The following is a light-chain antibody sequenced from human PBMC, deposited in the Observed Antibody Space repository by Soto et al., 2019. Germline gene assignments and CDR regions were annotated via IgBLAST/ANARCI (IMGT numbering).Light chain of an antibody. J-gene: IGLJ1*01. CDR3: VSFTTSRSYV. Sequence: QSALTQPASVSGSPGQSITISCTGTSSDVGAYIYVSWYQQHPGKAPKLMIYDITNRPSGVSNRFSGSKSGNTASLTISGVQAEDEADYYCVSFTTSRSYVFGTGTKVTVL. CDR2: DIT. V-gene: IGLV2-14*01. CDR1: SSDVGAYIY.